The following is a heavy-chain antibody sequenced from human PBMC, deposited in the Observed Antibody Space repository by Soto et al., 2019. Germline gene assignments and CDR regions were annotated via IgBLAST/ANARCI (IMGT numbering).Heavy chain of an antibody. CDR3: TRTIGLRDATTSVMDV. CDR1: GFTFSGSA. D-gene: IGHD4-17*01. CDR2: IRSKANSYAT. V-gene: IGHV3-73*01. J-gene: IGHJ6*03. Sequence: PGGSLRLSCAASGFTFSGSAMHWVRQASGKGLEWVGRIRSKANSYATAYAASVKGRFTISRDDSKNTAYLQMNSLKTEDTAVYYCTRTIGLRDATTSVMDVWGKGPTVTVSS.